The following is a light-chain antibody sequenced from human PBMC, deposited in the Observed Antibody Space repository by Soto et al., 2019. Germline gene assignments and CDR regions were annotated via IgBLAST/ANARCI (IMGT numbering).Light chain of an antibody. Sequence: SCELTQPPSVSVSPGQTVRITCSGDALPKQYAYWYQQKPGQAPVLVIYKDSERPSGIPERFSGSSSGTTVTLTISGVQAEDEADYYCQSADSSGTYVVLGGGTQLTVL. V-gene: IGLV3-25*03. J-gene: IGLJ2*01. CDR1: ALPKQY. CDR2: KDS. CDR3: QSADSSGTYVV.